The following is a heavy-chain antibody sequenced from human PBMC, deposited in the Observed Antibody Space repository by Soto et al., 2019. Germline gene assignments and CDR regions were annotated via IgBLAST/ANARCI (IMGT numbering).Heavy chain of an antibody. D-gene: IGHD1-26*01. CDR1: GFTFSAYT. J-gene: IGHJ5*01. Sequence: EVKLLESGGALVQPGGSLRLSCSASGFTFSAYTMTWIRQAPGKGLEWVSGIRESVDPTYYADAVKGRFTISRENSRNTLYLQLDRPRPEVTAIYYCAKNRPLGNGSPFDSWGRGTLVTVSS. CDR2: IRESVDPT. CDR3: AKNRPLGNGSPFDS. V-gene: IGHV3-23*01.